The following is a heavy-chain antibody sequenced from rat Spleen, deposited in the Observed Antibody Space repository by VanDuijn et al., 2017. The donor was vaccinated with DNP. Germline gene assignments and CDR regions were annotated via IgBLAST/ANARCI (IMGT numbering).Heavy chain of an antibody. J-gene: IGHJ2*01. V-gene: IGHV5-20*01. CDR2: ITNSGGST. CDR1: GFTFSNYG. D-gene: IGHD1-3*01. Sequence: EVQLVESGGGLVQPGRSLKLSCAASGFTFSNYGMAWVRQAPTKGLEWVASITNSGGSTYYRDSVKGRFTISRDNAKSSLYLHMDSLRSEDTATYYCTTLNSGTYDSWGQGVMVTVSS. CDR3: TTLNSGTYDS.